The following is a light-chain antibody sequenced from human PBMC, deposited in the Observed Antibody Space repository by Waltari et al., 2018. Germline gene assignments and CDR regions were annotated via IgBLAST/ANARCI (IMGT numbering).Light chain of an antibody. CDR1: VQAKRY. V-gene: IGLV3-27*01. Sequence: SYELTQPSSVSVSQGQTARITRSGDVQAKRYTRWFQQKPGQAPVLVIYKDSERPSGIPERFSGSSSGTTVTLTISGAQVEDEADYYCYSVDDNKRVFGGGTKLTVL. J-gene: IGLJ2*01. CDR2: KDS. CDR3: YSVDDNKRV.